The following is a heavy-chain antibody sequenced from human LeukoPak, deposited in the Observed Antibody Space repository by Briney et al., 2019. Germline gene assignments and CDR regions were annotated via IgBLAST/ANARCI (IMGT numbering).Heavy chain of an antibody. CDR1: GGSISSYY. D-gene: IGHD2-15*01. CDR2: IYTSGST. CDR3: ARASVPVAPLYYYYYMDV. J-gene: IGHJ6*03. V-gene: IGHV4-4*07. Sequence: PSETLSLTCTVSGGSISSYYWSWIRQPAGKGLEWIGRIYTSGSTNYNPSLKSRVTMSVDTSKNQFSLKLSSVTAADTAVYYCARASVPVAPLYYYYYMDVWGKGTTVTVSS.